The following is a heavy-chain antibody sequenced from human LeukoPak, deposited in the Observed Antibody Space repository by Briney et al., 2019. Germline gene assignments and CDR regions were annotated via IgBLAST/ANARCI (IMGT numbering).Heavy chain of an antibody. CDR3: ARGGIFGVVKKIKNYFDY. Sequence: SETLSLTCAVYGGSFSGYYWSWLRQPPGKGLEWIGEINHSGSTNYNPSLKSRVTISVDTSKNQFSLKLSSVTAADTAVYYCARGGIFGVVKKIKNYFDYWGQGTLVTVSS. V-gene: IGHV4-34*01. CDR1: GGSFSGYY. CDR2: INHSGST. D-gene: IGHD3-3*01. J-gene: IGHJ4*02.